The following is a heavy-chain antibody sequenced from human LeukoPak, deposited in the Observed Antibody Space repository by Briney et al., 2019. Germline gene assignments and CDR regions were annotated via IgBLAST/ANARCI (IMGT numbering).Heavy chain of an antibody. J-gene: IGHJ4*02. CDR2: ISGSGGST. CDR3: AKSYCSSTSCHTDY. D-gene: IGHD2-2*02. V-gene: IGHV3-23*01. Sequence: GGSLRLSCAASGFTFSSYAMSWVRQAPGKGLEWVSAISGSGGSTYYADSVKGRFTISRDNSKNTLYLQMNSLRAEDTAVYYCAKSYCSSTSCHTDYWGQGTLVTVSS. CDR1: GFTFSSYA.